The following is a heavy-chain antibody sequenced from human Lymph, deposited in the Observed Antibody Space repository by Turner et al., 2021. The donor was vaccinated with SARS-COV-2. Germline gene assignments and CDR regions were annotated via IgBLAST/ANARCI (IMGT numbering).Heavy chain of an antibody. D-gene: IGHD6-19*01. J-gene: IGHJ4*02. CDR3: VRGESIEVAGTQYFDY. CDR1: ANTFTGYY. CDR2: INPNSGGT. Sequence: QVRLVQSGAEVKKPGASVIVSCKASANTFTGYYMHWVRQAPGQGHEWMGWINPNSGGTSYAQKLQGRVTMTRDTSISTAYMELSRLRSDDTAVYYCVRGESIEVAGTQYFDYWGQGTLVTVSS. V-gene: IGHV1-2*02.